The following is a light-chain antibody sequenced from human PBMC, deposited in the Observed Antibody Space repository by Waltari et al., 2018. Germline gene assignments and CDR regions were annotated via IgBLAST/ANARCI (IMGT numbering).Light chain of an antibody. CDR3: GTWDSSRKWV. V-gene: IGLV1-51*02. Sequence: QSVLTQPPSVSAAPGQKVTISCSGSSSNIGNNYVSWYQQLPGTAPKLLIYENNKRPSGIPDRFSGSKSGTAATLGTTGLQTGDEADYYCGTWDSSRKWVFGVGTKLTVL. CDR1: SSNIGNNY. J-gene: IGLJ3*02. CDR2: ENN.